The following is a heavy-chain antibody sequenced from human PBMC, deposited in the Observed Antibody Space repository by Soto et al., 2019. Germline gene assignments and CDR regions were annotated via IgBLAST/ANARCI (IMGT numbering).Heavy chain of an antibody. CDR1: GFTVSSNY. CDR2: IYSSSSYI. V-gene: IGHV3-21*01. D-gene: IGHD2-15*01. J-gene: IGHJ4*02. Sequence: GGSLRLSCAASGFTVSSNYMNWVRQAPGKGLEWVSGIYSSSSYIYYADSVKGRFTISRDNAKNSLYLQMNSLRAEDTAVYYCARVPGRVVVAVNFDYWGQGTLVTVSS. CDR3: ARVPGRVVVAVNFDY.